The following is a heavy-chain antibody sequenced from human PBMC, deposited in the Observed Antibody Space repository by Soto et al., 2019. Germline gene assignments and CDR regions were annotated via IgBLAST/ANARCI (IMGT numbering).Heavy chain of an antibody. CDR2: FDPEDGET. V-gene: IGHV1-24*01. D-gene: IGHD2-21*02. CDR1: GYTLTELS. Sequence: GSSVKVSCKVSGYTLTELSMHWVRQAPGKGLEWMGGFDPEDGETIYAQKFQGRVTMTEDTSTDTAYMELSSLRSEDTAVYYCATRNPYCGGDCLPDYYSMDVWGQGTKVTVSS. J-gene: IGHJ6*01. CDR3: ATRNPYCGGDCLPDYYSMDV.